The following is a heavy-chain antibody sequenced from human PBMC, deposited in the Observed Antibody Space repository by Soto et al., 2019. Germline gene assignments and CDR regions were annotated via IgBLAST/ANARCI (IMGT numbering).Heavy chain of an antibody. J-gene: IGHJ6*03. V-gene: IGHV4-59*01. Sequence: SETLSLTCTVSGGSISSYYWSWIRQPPGKGLEWIGYIYYSGSTNYNPSLKSRVTISVDTSKNQFSLKLSSVTAADTAVYYCARARRPKSGYSYGSDHYYMDVWGKGTTVTVSS. CDR1: GGSISSYY. CDR3: ARARRPKSGYSYGSDHYYMDV. CDR2: IYYSGST. D-gene: IGHD5-18*01.